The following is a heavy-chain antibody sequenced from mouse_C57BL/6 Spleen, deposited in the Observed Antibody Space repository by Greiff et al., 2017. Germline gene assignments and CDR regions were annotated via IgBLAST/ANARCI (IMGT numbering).Heavy chain of an antibody. V-gene: IGHV14-4*01. CDR2: IDTENGDT. CDR3: TRRYYGSVDY. Sequence: VQLQQSGAELVRPGASVKLSCTASGFNIKDDYMHWVKQRPEKGLEWIGWIDTENGDTEYASKFQGKATLTADTSSNTAYLQISSLTSEYTAVYYCTRRYYGSVDYWGQGTTLTVSS. J-gene: IGHJ2*01. D-gene: IGHD1-1*01. CDR1: GFNIKDDY.